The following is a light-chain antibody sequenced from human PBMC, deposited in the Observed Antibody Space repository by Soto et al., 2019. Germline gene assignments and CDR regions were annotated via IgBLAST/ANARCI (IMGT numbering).Light chain of an antibody. V-gene: IGKV3-20*01. CDR2: GAS. CDR3: QQYGRPLGT. CDR1: QSVSSSY. J-gene: IGKJ1*01. Sequence: EIVLTQSPGTLSLSPGERATLSCRASQSVSSSYLAWYQQKPGQAPRLLIYGASSRATGIPDRFSGSGSGTDFTLTISRLEPEDFAVYYCQQYGRPLGTFGQGTKVEIK.